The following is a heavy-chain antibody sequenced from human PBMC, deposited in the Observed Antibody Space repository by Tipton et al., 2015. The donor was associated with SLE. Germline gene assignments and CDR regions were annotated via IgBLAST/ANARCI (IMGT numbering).Heavy chain of an antibody. D-gene: IGHD3-3*01. J-gene: IGHJ4*02. V-gene: IGHV4-34*01. CDR3: ARCTIFGVVRGSFDS. CDR2: VNHSGST. CDR1: GGSFSDYF. Sequence: TLSLTCAVYGGSFSDYFWTWIRQSPGKGLEWIGDVNHSGSTDYHPSLKSRVTMSVDTSKNQFSLKLTSVTAADTALYYCARCTIFGVVRGSFDSWGRGTLVTVS.